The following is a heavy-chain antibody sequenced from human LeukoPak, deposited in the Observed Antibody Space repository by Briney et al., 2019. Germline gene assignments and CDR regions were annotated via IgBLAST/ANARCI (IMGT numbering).Heavy chain of an antibody. D-gene: IGHD6-13*01. CDR3: ARVGSWQLNDAFDI. J-gene: IGHJ3*02. V-gene: IGHV4-4*02. CDR2: IYYSGST. Sequence: SETLSLTCAVSGGSISSSNWWSWVRQPPGKGLEWIGEIYYSGSTNYNPSLKSRVTMSVEKSKNQFSLNLSSVTAADTAVYYCARVGSWQLNDAFDIWGQGTMVTVSS. CDR1: GGSISSSNW.